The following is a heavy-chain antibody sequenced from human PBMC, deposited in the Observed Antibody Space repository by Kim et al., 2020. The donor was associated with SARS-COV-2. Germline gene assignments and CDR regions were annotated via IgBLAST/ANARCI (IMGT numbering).Heavy chain of an antibody. CDR2: ISYDGSNK. J-gene: IGHJ6*02. V-gene: IGHV3-30*04. D-gene: IGHD2-2*01. CDR1: GFTFSSYA. CDR3: ARDPDPYQLRPRSYGMDV. Sequence: GGSLRLSCAASGFTFSSYAMHWVRQAPGKGLEWVAVISYDGSNKYYADSVKGRFTISRDNSKNTLYLQMNSLRAEDTAVYYCARDPDPYQLRPRSYGMDVWGQGTTVTVSS.